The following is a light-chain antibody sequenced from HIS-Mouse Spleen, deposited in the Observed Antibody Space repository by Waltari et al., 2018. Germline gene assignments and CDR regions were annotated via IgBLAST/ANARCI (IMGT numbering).Light chain of an antibody. Sequence: SYELTQPPSVSVSPGQTARITCPGDALPKKSAYWYQQKSGQAPVLVIYEDSKRPSGIPERFSGSSSGTMATLTISGAQVEDEADHYCYSTDSSGNHRVFGGGTKLTVL. CDR1: ALPKKS. V-gene: IGLV3-10*01. J-gene: IGLJ2*01. CDR3: YSTDSSGNHRV. CDR2: EDS.